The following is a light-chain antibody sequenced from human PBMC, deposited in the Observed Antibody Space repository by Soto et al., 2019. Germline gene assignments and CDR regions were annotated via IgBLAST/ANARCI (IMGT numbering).Light chain of an antibody. CDR2: SNN. CDR1: SSNIGPNT. Sequence: QSVLTQPPSASATPGQRVTFSCSGSSSNIGPNTVNWYQQVPGTAPKLLIYSNNQWPSGVPDRFSGSKSGTSASLAISGLQSEDEADYYCAAWDDYLNGWVFGGGTKLTVL. J-gene: IGLJ3*02. V-gene: IGLV1-44*01. CDR3: AAWDDYLNGWV.